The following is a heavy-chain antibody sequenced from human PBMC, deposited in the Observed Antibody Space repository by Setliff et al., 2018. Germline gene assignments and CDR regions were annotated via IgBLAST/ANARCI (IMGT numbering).Heavy chain of an antibody. Sequence: GGSLRLSCAASGFTFSSYSMHWVRQAPGKGLEWVAMIWADPNSNTKYYADSVKGRFTISRDNFKSTLYLQMNTLKAEDTAVYYCVTDPPYSGWSFDSWGQGTLVTVSS. V-gene: IGHV3-33*08. CDR1: GFTFSSYS. J-gene: IGHJ4*02. D-gene: IGHD6-19*01. CDR2: IWADPNSNTK. CDR3: VTDPPYSGWSFDS.